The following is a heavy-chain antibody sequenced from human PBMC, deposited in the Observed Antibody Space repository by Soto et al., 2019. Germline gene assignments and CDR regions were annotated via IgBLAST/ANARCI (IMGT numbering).Heavy chain of an antibody. V-gene: IGHV1-58*01. CDR2: IVVGSGNT. J-gene: IGHJ3*01. Sequence: GASVKVSCKACGFTFTSSAVQWVRQARGQRLEWIGWIVVGSGNTNYAQKFQERVTITRDMSTSTAYMGLSSLRSEDTAVYYCAAGFSAPITMIVVPPVGWGQGTMVTVSS. D-gene: IGHD3-22*01. CDR3: AAGFSAPITMIVVPPVG. CDR1: GFTFTSSA.